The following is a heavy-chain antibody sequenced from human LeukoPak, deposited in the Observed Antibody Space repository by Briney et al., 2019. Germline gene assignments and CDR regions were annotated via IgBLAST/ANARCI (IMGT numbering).Heavy chain of an antibody. CDR1: GFTFSNYA. V-gene: IGHV3-53*01. Sequence: GGSLRLSCAGSGFTFSNYAMTWVRQAPGKGLEWVSVIYGGGGTYYTDSVKGRFTISRDNSKNTLYLQMNSLRVEDTAVYYCAREGPYYGMDVWGQGTTVTVSS. CDR3: AREGPYYGMDV. J-gene: IGHJ6*02. CDR2: IYGGGGT.